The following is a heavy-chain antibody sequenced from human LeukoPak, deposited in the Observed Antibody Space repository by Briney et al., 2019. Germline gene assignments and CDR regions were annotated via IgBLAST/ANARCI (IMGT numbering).Heavy chain of an antibody. D-gene: IGHD6-13*01. Sequence: GGSLRLSCAASGFTVSSNYMSWVRQAPGKGLEWVSVIYSGGSTYYADSVKGRFTTSRDNSKNTLYLQMNSLRAEDTAVYYCARVPPSRAHIAAAGTIGMDVWGQGTTVTVSS. CDR2: IYSGGST. CDR3: ARVPPSRAHIAAAGTIGMDV. V-gene: IGHV3-66*01. CDR1: GFTVSSNY. J-gene: IGHJ6*02.